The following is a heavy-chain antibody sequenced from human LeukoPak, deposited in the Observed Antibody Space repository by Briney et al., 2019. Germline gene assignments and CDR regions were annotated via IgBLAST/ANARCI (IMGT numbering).Heavy chain of an antibody. CDR3: ARDSWELLNHNWFDP. Sequence: ASVKVSCKASGYTFISYGISWVRQAPGQGLEWMGWISAYNGDTNYAQKLQGRVTMTTDTSTSTAYMELRSLRSDDTAVYYCARDSWELLNHNWFDPWGQGTLVTVSS. CDR2: ISAYNGDT. J-gene: IGHJ5*02. D-gene: IGHD1-26*01. V-gene: IGHV1-18*01. CDR1: GYTFISYG.